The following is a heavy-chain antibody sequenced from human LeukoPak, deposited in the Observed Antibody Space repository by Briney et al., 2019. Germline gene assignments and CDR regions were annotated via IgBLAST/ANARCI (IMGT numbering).Heavy chain of an antibody. CDR1: GYTFTSYY. CDR3: ARDTSIAVAGTDYYYYYYMDV. V-gene: IGHV1-46*03. D-gene: IGHD6-19*01. CDR2: INPSGGST. J-gene: IGHJ6*03. Sequence: GASVKVSXKASGYTFTSYYMHWVRQAPGQGLEWMGIINPSGGSTSYAQKFQGRVTMTRDTSTSTVYMELSSLRSEDTAVYYCARDTSIAVAGTDYYYYYYMDVWGKGTTVTVSS.